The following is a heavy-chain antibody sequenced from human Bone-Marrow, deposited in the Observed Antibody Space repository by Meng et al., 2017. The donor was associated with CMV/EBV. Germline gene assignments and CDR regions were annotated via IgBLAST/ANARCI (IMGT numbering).Heavy chain of an antibody. CDR2: IKNDGSST. CDR3: ARVPQVPAAIGIYYYYGMDV. Sequence: GGSLRLSCTASGFTFSNYWMHWVRQAPGKGLVWVSRIKNDGSSTSQADSVKGRFPISRDNAKKTLFVQMNSLRAEDTAVYYCARVPQVPAAIGIYYYYGMDVWGQGTTVTVSS. J-gene: IGHJ6*02. V-gene: IGHV3-74*01. CDR1: GFTFSNYW. D-gene: IGHD2-2*01.